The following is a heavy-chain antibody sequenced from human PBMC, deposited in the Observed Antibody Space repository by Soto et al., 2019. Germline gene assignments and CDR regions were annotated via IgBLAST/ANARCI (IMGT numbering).Heavy chain of an antibody. D-gene: IGHD3-22*01. CDR3: ARALFYSDSDGYYFEFDY. J-gene: IGHJ4*02. V-gene: IGHV2-26*01. Sequence: SGPTLVNPTETLTLTCSVSGFSLTDTRMGVSWIRQAPGKALEWLAHIISNDDKSYSTSLKSRLTTSKDTSKSQVVLRMTNMDPVDTGGYYCARALFYSDSDGYYFEFDYWGPGTLVTVSS. CDR1: GFSLTDTRMG. CDR2: IISNDDK.